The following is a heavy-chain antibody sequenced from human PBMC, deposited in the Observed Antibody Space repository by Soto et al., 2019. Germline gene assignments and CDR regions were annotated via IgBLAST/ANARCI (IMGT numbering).Heavy chain of an antibody. CDR1: GFTFSSYS. D-gene: IGHD7-27*01. CDR2: ISSSSSYI. J-gene: IGHJ4*02. Sequence: GGSLRLSCAASGFTFSSYSMNWVRQAPGKGLEWVSSISSSSSYIYYADSVKGRFTISRDNAKNSLYLQMNSLRAEDTAVYYCARPKTGDRPVFDYWGQGTLVTVSS. V-gene: IGHV3-21*01. CDR3: ARPKTGDRPVFDY.